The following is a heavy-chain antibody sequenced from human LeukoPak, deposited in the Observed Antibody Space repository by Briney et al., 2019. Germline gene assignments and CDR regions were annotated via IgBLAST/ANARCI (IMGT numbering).Heavy chain of an antibody. V-gene: IGHV1-2*02. CDR2: INPNSGGT. CDR3: ARDHGSSGWYGGYNWFDP. CDR1: GYTFTGYY. Sequence: GASVKVSCKASGYTFTGYYMHWVRQAPGQGLEWMGWINPNSGGTNYAQKFQGRVTMTRDTSISTAYMELSRLRSDDTAVYYCARDHGSSGWYGGYNWFDPWGQGTLVTVSS. J-gene: IGHJ5*02. D-gene: IGHD6-19*01.